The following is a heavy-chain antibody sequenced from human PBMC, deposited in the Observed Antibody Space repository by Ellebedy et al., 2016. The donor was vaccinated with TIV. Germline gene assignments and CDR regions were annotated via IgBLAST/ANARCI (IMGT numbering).Heavy chain of an antibody. Sequence: ASVKVSCKASGYTFTSYYMHWVRQAPGQGLEWVGWINPNSGGTNYAQKFQGRVTITADESTSTAYMELSSLRSEDTAVYYCARDLGSGYFDYWGQGTLVTVSS. CDR2: INPNSGGT. CDR3: ARDLGSGYFDY. J-gene: IGHJ4*02. V-gene: IGHV1-2*02. D-gene: IGHD3-10*01. CDR1: GYTFTSYY.